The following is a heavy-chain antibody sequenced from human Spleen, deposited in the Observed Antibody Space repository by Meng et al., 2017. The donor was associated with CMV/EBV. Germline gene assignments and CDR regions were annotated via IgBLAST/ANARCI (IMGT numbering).Heavy chain of an antibody. V-gene: IGHV1-2*02. J-gene: IGHJ4*02. CDR2: INPHGDVT. Sequence: RAAGFNFTGYYIHWVRQAPGQGLEWVGWINPHGDVTKYGQQFQGRVTMTRDTSTSSAYMELASLRSDDTAVYFCTRRPLGSTNPFDSWGQGTLVTVSS. CDR3: TRRPLGSTNPFDS. CDR1: GFNFTGYY. D-gene: IGHD1-26*01.